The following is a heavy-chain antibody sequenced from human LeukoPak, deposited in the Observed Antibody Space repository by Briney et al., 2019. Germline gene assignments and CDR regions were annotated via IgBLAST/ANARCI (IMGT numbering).Heavy chain of an antibody. CDR2: IKKDGSEK. V-gene: IGHV3-7*04. D-gene: IGHD5-12*01. J-gene: IGHJ5*02. CDR3: ARVGHSGYDAAGFDP. CDR1: GFTFSNYW. Sequence: GGSLRLSCAASGFTFSNYWMTWVRQAPGKGLEWVANIKKDGSEKNYVDSVKGRFTTSRDNAKNSLYLQMNSLRAEDTAVYYCARVGHSGYDAAGFDPWGQGTLVTVSS.